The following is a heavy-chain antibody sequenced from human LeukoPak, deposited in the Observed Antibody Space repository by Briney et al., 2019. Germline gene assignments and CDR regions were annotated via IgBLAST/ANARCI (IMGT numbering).Heavy chain of an antibody. Sequence: PSETLSLTCTVPGGSLSSYYWTWIRQPPGKGLEWIGYIYYSGTTYYNPSLKSRVTISLDTSKNKFSLNLTSVNVADTAVYYCARAGGYSGYASNWGQGTLVTVSS. V-gene: IGHV4-59*01. CDR2: IYYSGTT. CDR3: ARAGGYSGYASN. J-gene: IGHJ4*02. CDR1: GGSLSSYY. D-gene: IGHD5-12*01.